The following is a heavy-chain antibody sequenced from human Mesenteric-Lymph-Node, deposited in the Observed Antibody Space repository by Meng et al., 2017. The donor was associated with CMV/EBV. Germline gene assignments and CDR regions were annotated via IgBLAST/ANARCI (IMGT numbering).Heavy chain of an antibody. CDR3: ARDLDGDYIFDL. V-gene: IGHV4-31*03. J-gene: IGHJ4*02. Sequence: CTGSGDSITSPGYYWSWIRQPPGKGLEWIGYIHHSGTMFYNPSLRSRTSLSVDTSKNQFSLRLDSVTAADTAVYYCARDLDGDYIFDLWGQGTLVTVSS. CDR2: IHHSGTM. CDR1: GDSITSPGYY. D-gene: IGHD4-17*01.